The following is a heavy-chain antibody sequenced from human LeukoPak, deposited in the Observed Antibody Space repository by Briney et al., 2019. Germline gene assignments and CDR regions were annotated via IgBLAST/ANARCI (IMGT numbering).Heavy chain of an antibody. D-gene: IGHD6-13*01. CDR1: GGSISTFY. V-gene: IGHV4-59*01. CDR2: IYYSGST. CDR3: ARFRQLVSFDY. J-gene: IGHJ4*02. Sequence: KPSETLSLTCTVSGGSISTFYWSWIRQSPGKGLEWIGYIYYSGSTNYNPSLKSRVTISVDTSKNQFSLKLSSVTAADTAVYYCARFRQLVSFDYWGQGTLVTVSS.